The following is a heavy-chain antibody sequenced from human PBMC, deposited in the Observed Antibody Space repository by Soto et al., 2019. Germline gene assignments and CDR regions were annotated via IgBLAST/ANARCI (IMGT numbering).Heavy chain of an antibody. CDR1: GFTFISYS. Sequence: GESVGLSCAASGFTFISYSMNWVRQAPGKGLEWVSYISSSSSTIYYADSVKGRFTISRDNAKNSLYLQMNSLRDEDTAVYYCARQWLDLYNWFDPWGQGTLVTVSS. V-gene: IGHV3-48*02. CDR2: ISSSSSTI. J-gene: IGHJ5*02. CDR3: ARQWLDLYNWFDP. D-gene: IGHD6-19*01.